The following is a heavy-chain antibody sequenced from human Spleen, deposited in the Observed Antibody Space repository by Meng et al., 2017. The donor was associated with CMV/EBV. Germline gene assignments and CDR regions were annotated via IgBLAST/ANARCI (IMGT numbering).Heavy chain of an antibody. CDR2: ISWNSGSI. CDR3: ARDRPLYFFDY. V-gene: IGHV3-9*01. CDR1: GFTFDDYA. J-gene: IGHJ4*02. Sequence: SLKISCAVSGFTFDDYAMYWVRQAPGKGLEWVSGISWNSGSIDYGDSVRGRFTISRDDATNSLYLQMNSLRAEDTAVYYCARDRPLYFFDYWGQGVLVTVSS.